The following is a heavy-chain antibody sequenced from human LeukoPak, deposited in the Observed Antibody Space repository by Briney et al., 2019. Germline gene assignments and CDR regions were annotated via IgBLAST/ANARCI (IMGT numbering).Heavy chain of an antibody. CDR2: INPNSGGT. CDR3: ARDPGIAAAGGTGRFDP. J-gene: IGHJ5*02. CDR1: GYTFTGYC. Sequence: ASVKVSCKASGYTFTGYCMHWVRQAPGQGLEWMGWINPNSGGTNYAQKFQGRVTMTRDTSISTAYMELSRLRSDDTAVYYCARDPGIAAAGGTGRFDPWGQGTLVTVSS. V-gene: IGHV1-2*02. D-gene: IGHD6-13*01.